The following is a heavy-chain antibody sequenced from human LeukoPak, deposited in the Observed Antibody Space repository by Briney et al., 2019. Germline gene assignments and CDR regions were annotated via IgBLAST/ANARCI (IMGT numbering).Heavy chain of an antibody. CDR1: GFTFSSYS. CDR3: ARDKYYYDSSGYSSFDY. V-gene: IGHV3-48*01. D-gene: IGHD3-22*01. Sequence: GESLKISCASSGFTFSSYSMNWVRPAPGKGLEWVSYISSSSSTIYYADSVKGRFTISRDNAKNSLYLQMNSLRAEDTAVYYCARDKYYYDSSGYSSFDYWGQGTLVTVSS. CDR2: ISSSSSTI. J-gene: IGHJ4*02.